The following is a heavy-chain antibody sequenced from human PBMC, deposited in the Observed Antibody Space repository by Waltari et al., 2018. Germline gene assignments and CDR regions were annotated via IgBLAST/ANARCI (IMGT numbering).Heavy chain of an antibody. CDR2: IYTSGST. V-gene: IGHV4-61*09. D-gene: IGHD6-6*01. Sequence: QVQLQESGPGLVKPSQTLSLTCTVSGGSISSGSYYWSWIRQPAGKGLEWIGYIYTSGSTNYNPSLKSRVTISVDTSKNQFSLKLSSVTAADTAVYYCARSGEGIAARPEYYGMDVWGQGTTVTVSS. J-gene: IGHJ6*02. CDR1: GGSISSGSYY. CDR3: ARSGEGIAARPEYYGMDV.